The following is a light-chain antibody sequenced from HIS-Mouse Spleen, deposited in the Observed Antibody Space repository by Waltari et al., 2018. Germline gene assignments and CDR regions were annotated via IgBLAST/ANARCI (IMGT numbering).Light chain of an antibody. CDR3: QQYNNWWT. Sequence: IVMTQSPATLSVSPGERATLSCRASQSVSSTLAWYQQKPGQAPRLLIYGASTRATGIPARFSGSGSGTEFTLTISSMQSEDFAVYYCQQYNNWWTFGQGTKVEIK. CDR1: QSVSST. J-gene: IGKJ1*01. CDR2: GAS. V-gene: IGKV3-15*01.